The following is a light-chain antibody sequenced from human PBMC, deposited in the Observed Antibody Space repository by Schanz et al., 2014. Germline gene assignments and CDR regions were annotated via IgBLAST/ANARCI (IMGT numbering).Light chain of an antibody. V-gene: IGKV3-20*01. CDR1: QSVSSSY. CDR2: ASS. CDR3: QQYDTSPPSYT. Sequence: EIVLTQSPGTLSLSPGERATLSCRASQSVSSSYLAWYHQKPGQAPRLLIYASSSRAAGIPDRFSGSGSGTDFTLTISRLEPEDFAVYYCQQYDTSPPSYTFGQGTKLEIK. J-gene: IGKJ2*01.